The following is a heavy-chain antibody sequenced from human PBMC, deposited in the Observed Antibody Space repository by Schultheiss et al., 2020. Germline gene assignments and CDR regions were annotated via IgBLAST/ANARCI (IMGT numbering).Heavy chain of an antibody. CDR2: ISYDGSNK. D-gene: IGHD6-13*01. V-gene: IGHV3-30-3*01. Sequence: GGSLRLSCAASGFTFSSYAMHWVRQAPGKGLEWVAVISYDGSNKYNADSVKGRFTISRDNSKNTLYLQMNSLRAEDTAVYYCATVRVWAAAGLNWFDPWGQGTLVTVSS. CDR1: GFTFSSYA. CDR3: ATVRVWAAAGLNWFDP. J-gene: IGHJ5*02.